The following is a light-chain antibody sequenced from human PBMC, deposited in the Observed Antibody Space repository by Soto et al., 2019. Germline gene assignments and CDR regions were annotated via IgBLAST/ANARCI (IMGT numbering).Light chain of an antibody. V-gene: IGKV1-27*01. CDR3: LTYNSAPWT. CDR2: AAS. CDR1: QGISNY. Sequence: DIQMTQSPSSLSASVGDRVTITCRASQGISNYLAWYQQKPGKVPKLLISAASPLQSGVPSRFSGSGSGTDLNITISSLQAEDVENYYFLTYNSAPWTFGQGTKVEIK. J-gene: IGKJ1*01.